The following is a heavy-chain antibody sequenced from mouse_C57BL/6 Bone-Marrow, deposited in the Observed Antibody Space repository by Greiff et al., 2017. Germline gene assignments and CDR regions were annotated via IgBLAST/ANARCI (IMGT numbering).Heavy chain of an antibody. J-gene: IGHJ1*03. CDR1: GYTFTSYG. V-gene: IGHV1-81*01. D-gene: IGHD1-1*01. CDR2: IYPRSGNT. Sequence: VQLQQSGAELARPGASVKLSCKASGYTFTSYGISWVKQRTGQGLEWIGEIYPRSGNTYYNEKFKGKATLTADKSSSTAYMELRSLTSEDSAVYYCAEGEYYYGRSYWYFDVWGTGTTVTVSS. CDR3: AEGEYYYGRSYWYFDV.